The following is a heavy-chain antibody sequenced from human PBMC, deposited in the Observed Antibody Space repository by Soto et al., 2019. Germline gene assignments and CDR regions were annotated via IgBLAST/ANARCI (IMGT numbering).Heavy chain of an antibody. CDR2: IYHSGST. D-gene: IGHD4-17*01. J-gene: IGHJ4*02. Sequence: QLQLQESGSGLVKPSQTLSLTCAVSGGSISSGGYSWSGIRQPAGRGLEWIGYIYHSGSTYYNPSLKSRVTISVDRSKNQFSLKLSSVTAADTAVYYCARFQTTVTSYDYWGQGTLVTVSS. V-gene: IGHV4-30-2*01. CDR3: ARFQTTVTSYDY. CDR1: GGSISSGGYS.